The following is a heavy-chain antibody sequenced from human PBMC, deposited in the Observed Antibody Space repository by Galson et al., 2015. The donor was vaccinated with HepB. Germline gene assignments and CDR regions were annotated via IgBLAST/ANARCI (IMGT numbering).Heavy chain of an antibody. J-gene: IGHJ4*02. CDR1: GFTFSFYS. CDR3: VRGSRSSGDY. Sequence: SLRLSCAASGFTFSFYSMNWVRQAPGKGLDWVSYISTSSSTIYYADSVKGRFTISRDNAKNSLYLQMDNVRVEDTAVYYCVRGSRSSGDYWGQGILVTVSS. CDR2: ISTSSSTI. D-gene: IGHD6-25*01. V-gene: IGHV3-48*01.